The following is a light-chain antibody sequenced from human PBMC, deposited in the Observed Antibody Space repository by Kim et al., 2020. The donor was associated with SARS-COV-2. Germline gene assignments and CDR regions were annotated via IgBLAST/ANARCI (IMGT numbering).Light chain of an antibody. Sequence: LGETVRITCQGDSVRNYFVSWYQQKPGQAPLLVMYGRNIRASGIPDRFSGSRLGDKASLTIAGTPPEDEADYYCNSRDSSGNLGVFGGGTQLTVL. J-gene: IGLJ3*02. CDR3: NSRDSSGNLGV. CDR2: GRN. V-gene: IGLV3-19*01. CDR1: SVRNYF.